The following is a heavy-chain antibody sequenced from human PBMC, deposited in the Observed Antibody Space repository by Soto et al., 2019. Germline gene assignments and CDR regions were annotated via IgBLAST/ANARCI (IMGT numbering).Heavy chain of an antibody. CDR2: ISYDGSNK. Sequence: PWGTLSLSCAASGVTFSSYGMHWVRQGPGKGLEWVAVISYDGSNKYYADSVKGRFTISRDNSKNTLYLQMNSLRAEDTAVYYCAKDKKMKWLLTKTFDYWGQGT. CDR1: GVTFSSYG. J-gene: IGHJ4*02. V-gene: IGHV3-30*18. CDR3: AKDKKMKWLLTKTFDY. D-gene: IGHD3-22*01.